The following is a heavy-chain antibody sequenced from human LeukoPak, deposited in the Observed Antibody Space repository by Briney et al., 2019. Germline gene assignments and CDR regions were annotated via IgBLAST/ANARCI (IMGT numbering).Heavy chain of an antibody. CDR3: ARESGIAAAGMPTYAFDI. J-gene: IGHJ3*02. CDR1: GYTFTGYY. CDR2: INPNSGGT. D-gene: IGHD6-13*01. V-gene: IGHV1-2*02. Sequence: ASVKVSCKASGYTFTGYYMHWVRQAPGQGLEWMGWINPNSGGTNYAQKFQGRATMTRDTSISTAYVELSRLRSDDTAVYYCARESGIAAAGMPTYAFDIWGQGTMVTVSS.